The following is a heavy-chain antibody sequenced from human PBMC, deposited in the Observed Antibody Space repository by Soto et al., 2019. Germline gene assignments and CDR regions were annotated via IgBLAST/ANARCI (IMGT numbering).Heavy chain of an antibody. J-gene: IGHJ2*01. D-gene: IGHD1-26*01. Sequence: EVQLLDSGGGLVQPGGSLRLSCAASGFMFSCCAMSWVRQAPGKGLEWVSTIHGDGDYSHYTDSVEGRFTISRDNSRNTLYLQMNSLRGDDTAVDYCAETRGGGSYTNWSFAGWGRGTLVTVSS. CDR3: AETRGGGSYTNWSFAG. CDR1: GFMFSCCA. V-gene: IGHV3-23*01. CDR2: IHGDGDYS.